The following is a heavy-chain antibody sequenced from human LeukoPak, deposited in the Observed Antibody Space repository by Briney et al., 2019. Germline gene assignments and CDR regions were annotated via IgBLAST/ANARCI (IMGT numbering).Heavy chain of an antibody. D-gene: IGHD1-26*01. CDR1: GFTFSSYA. CDR3: TALSGSHLEYFQH. Sequence: GGSLRLSCAASGFTFSSYAMSWVRQAPGKGLEWVSAISGSGGSTYYADSVKGRFTISRDNSKNTLYLQMNSLRAEDTAVYYCTALSGSHLEYFQHWGQGTLVTVSS. CDR2: ISGSGGST. V-gene: IGHV3-23*01. J-gene: IGHJ1*01.